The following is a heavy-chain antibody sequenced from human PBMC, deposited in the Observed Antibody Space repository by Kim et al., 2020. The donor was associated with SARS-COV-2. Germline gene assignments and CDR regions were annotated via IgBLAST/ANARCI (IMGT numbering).Heavy chain of an antibody. J-gene: IGHJ6*03. Sequence: SETLSLTCTVSGGSISSYYWSWIRQPPGKGLEWIGYIYYSGSTNYNPSLKSRVTISVDTSKNQFSLKLSSVTAADTAVYYCARVDYYYYYYYYMDVWGKGTTVTVSS. CDR3: ARVDYYYYYYYYMDV. CDR1: GGSISSYY. D-gene: IGHD1-26*01. V-gene: IGHV4-59*01. CDR2: IYYSGST.